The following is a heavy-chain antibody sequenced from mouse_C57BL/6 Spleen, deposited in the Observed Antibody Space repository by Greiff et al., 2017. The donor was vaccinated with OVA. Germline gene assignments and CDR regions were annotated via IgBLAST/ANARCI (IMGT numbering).Heavy chain of an antibody. CDR1: GYTFTDYE. D-gene: IGHD1-1*01. V-gene: IGHV1-15*01. Sequence: VQLVESGAELVRPGASVTLSCKASGYTFTDYEMHWVKQTPVHGLEWIGAIDPETGGTAYNQKFKGKAILTADKSSSTAYMELRSLTSEDSAVYYCTRSNYYGSSYWYFDVWGTGTTVTVSS. CDR3: TRSNYYGSSYWYFDV. CDR2: IDPETGGT. J-gene: IGHJ1*03.